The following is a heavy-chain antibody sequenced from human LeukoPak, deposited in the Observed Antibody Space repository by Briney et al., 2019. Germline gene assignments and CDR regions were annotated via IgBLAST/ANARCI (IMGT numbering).Heavy chain of an antibody. J-gene: IGHJ6*02. V-gene: IGHV3-11*01. Sequence: PGGSLRLSCAASGFTFSDYYMSWIRQASGKGLEWVSYISSTSRSIYYADSVKGRFTVSRDNAQNSVYLQMNSLRGEDTAVYYCASGASSWGYRDYFYYGMDVWGQGTTVTVSS. CDR3: ASGASSWGYRDYFYYGMDV. CDR1: GFTFSDYY. CDR2: ISSTSRSI. D-gene: IGHD3-16*02.